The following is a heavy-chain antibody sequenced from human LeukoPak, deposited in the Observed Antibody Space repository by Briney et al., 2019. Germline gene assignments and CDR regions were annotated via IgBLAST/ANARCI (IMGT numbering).Heavy chain of an antibody. V-gene: IGHV3-33*06. CDR1: GFTFRSYG. J-gene: IGHJ5*02. D-gene: IGHD3-10*01. CDR2: IWYDGSNK. Sequence: PGKSLRLSCAASGFTFRSYGMHWVRQAPGKGLEWVAVIWYDGSNKYYADSVKGRFTISRDNSKNTLFMQMNSLRAEDTAVYYCAKLPISTVRGGAYNWIDPWGQGTLVTVSS. CDR3: AKLPISTVRGGAYNWIDP.